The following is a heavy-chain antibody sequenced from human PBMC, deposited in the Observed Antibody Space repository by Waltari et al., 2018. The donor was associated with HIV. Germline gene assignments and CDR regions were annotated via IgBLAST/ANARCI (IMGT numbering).Heavy chain of an antibody. D-gene: IGHD6-13*01. J-gene: IGHJ4*02. V-gene: IGHV3-74*01. Sequence: EVQLVESGGGLVQPGGSLRLSCEAPGFTFSNYWLHWFRQAPGKGLVWVSRINSDGSSTNYAGSVKGRFTVSRDNAKNTLYLQMNSLRAEDTAVYYCARDLYSRNGDDYWGQGTLVTVSS. CDR1: GFTFSNYW. CDR2: INSDGSST. CDR3: ARDLYSRNGDDY.